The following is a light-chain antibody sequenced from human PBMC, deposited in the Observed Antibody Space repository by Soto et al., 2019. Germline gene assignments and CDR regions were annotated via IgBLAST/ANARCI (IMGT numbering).Light chain of an antibody. CDR1: DSNIATNT. CDR3: ASWDDSLNGVV. CDR2: PNN. Sequence: QSALTQPPSASGTPGQRVTISCSGSDSNIATNTASWYQQVPGTAPKLLISPNNHRPSGVPDRFSGSRSGTSASLAIRGLQSEDEAFYYCASWDDSLNGVVFGGGTKLTVL. J-gene: IGLJ2*01. V-gene: IGLV1-44*01.